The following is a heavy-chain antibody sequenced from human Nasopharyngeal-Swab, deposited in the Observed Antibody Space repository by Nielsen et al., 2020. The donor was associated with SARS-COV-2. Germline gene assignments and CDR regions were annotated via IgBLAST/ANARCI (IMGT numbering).Heavy chain of an antibody. CDR2: IQSKVDGGRT. J-gene: IGHJ5*02. CDR3: STNKYRSGDDR. Sequence: GESLKISCVASGFTFNDVGMHWVRQAPGKGLEWVGRIQSKVDGGRTDYAAPVKDRFIISRDDSKNMLYVQMNSLRTEDTAVYYCSTNKYRSGDDRWGQGTLVTVSS. V-gene: IGHV3-15*01. D-gene: IGHD3-3*01. CDR1: GFTFNDVG.